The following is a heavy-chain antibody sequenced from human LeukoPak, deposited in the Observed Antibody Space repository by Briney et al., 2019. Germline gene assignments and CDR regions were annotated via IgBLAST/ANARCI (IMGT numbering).Heavy chain of an antibody. V-gene: IGHV3-30*18. CDR1: GFTFNEYA. CDR2: ISYDGSNK. D-gene: IGHD3-22*01. Sequence: GGSLRLSCAASGFTFNEYAMHWVRQTPGKGLEWVAVISYDGSNKYYADSVKGRFTISRDNSKNTLYLQMNSLRAEDTAVYYCAKIDSSGYYTDYWGQGTLVTVSS. CDR3: AKIDSSGYYTDY. J-gene: IGHJ4*02.